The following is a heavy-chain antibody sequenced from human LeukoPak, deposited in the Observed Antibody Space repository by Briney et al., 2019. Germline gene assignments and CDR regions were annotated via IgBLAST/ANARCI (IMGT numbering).Heavy chain of an antibody. V-gene: IGHV3-53*01. J-gene: IGHJ4*02. CDR2: IYSGGST. CDR1: GFTVSSNY. D-gene: IGHD6-13*01. CDR3: ARASWYSTAAGDY. Sequence: GGSLRLSCAASGFTVSSNYMSWVRQAPGNGLEWVSVIYSGGSTYYADSVKGRFTISRDNSKNTLYLQMNSLRAEDTAVYYCARASWYSTAAGDYWGQGTPVTVSS.